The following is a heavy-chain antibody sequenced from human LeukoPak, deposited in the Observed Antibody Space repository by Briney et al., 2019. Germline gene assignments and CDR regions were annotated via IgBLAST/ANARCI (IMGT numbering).Heavy chain of an antibody. CDR3: ARGRGPYYYDSSGYYYFDY. D-gene: IGHD3-22*01. V-gene: IGHV1-8*03. CDR2: MNPNSGNT. Sequence: GASVKVSCKASGYTFTSYDINWVRQATGQGLEWMGWMNPNSGNTGYAQKFQGRVTITRNTSISTAYMELNSLRSEDTAVYYCARGRGPYYYDSSGYYYFDYWGQGTLVTVS. CDR1: GYTFTSYD. J-gene: IGHJ4*02.